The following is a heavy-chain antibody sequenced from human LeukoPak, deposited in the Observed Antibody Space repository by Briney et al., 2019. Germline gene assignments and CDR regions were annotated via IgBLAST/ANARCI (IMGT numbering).Heavy chain of an antibody. D-gene: IGHD4-17*01. J-gene: IGHJ4*02. CDR2: ISGSGGST. CDR3: AKGSDNPYGDYQEFDY. V-gene: IGHV3-23*01. Sequence: PGGSLRPSCAASGFTFSSYAMSWVRQAPGKGLEWVSAISGSGGSTYYADSVKGRFTISRDNSKNTLYLQMNSLRAEDTAVYYCAKGSDNPYGDYQEFDYWGQGTLVTVSS. CDR1: GFTFSSYA.